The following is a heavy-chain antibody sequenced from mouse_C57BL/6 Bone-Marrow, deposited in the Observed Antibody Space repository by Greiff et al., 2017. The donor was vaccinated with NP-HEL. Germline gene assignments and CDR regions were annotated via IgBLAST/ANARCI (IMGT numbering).Heavy chain of an antibody. D-gene: IGHD3-3*01. J-gene: IGHJ3*01. CDR1: GYAFSSSR. CDR2: IYPGDGAT. V-gene: IGHV1-82*01. CDR3: ARGGTEIAY. Sequence: VQLQQSGPELVKPGASVKISCKASGYAFSSSRMNWVKQRPGKGLEWIGRIYPGDGATNYNGKFKGKATLTADKSSSTAYMQLSSLTSEDSAVYCCARGGTEIAYWGQGTLVTVSA.